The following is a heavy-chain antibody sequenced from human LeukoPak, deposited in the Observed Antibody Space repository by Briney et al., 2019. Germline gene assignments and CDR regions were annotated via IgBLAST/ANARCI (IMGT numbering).Heavy chain of an antibody. CDR3: ARGVGGSGSYPFDY. J-gene: IGHJ4*02. Sequence: GGSLRLSCAASGFTFSSYSMNWVRQAPGKGLEWVSSISSSSSYIYYADSVKGRFTISRDNSKNTLYLQMNSLRAEDTAVYYCARGVGGSGSYPFDYWGQGTLVTVSS. V-gene: IGHV3-21*01. CDR1: GFTFSSYS. CDR2: ISSSSSYI. D-gene: IGHD3-10*01.